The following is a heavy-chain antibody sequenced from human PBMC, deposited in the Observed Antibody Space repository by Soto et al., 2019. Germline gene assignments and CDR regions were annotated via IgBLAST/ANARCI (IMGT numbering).Heavy chain of an antibody. D-gene: IGHD3-22*01. CDR2: IIPIFGTA. Sequence: SVKVSCKASGGTFSSYAISWVRQAPGQGLEWMGGIIPIFGTANYAQKFQGRVTITADESTSTAYMELSSLRSEDTAVYYCARGYRNYYDSSGYSNWFDPWGQGTLVTVSS. V-gene: IGHV1-69*13. J-gene: IGHJ5*02. CDR3: ARGYRNYYDSSGYSNWFDP. CDR1: GGTFSSYA.